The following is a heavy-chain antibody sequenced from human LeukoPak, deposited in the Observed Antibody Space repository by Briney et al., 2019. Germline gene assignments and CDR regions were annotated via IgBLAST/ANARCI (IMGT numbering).Heavy chain of an antibody. Sequence: SETLSLTCAVSGGSISSSNWWNWVRQPPGKGLEWIGEIFHSGSTNYNPSLKSRVIISVDKSKNQFSPKLRSVTAADTAVYYCARGSSYDTSGLFDYWGQGSLVTVSS. V-gene: IGHV4-4*02. D-gene: IGHD3-22*01. CDR2: IFHSGST. CDR1: GGSISSSNW. J-gene: IGHJ4*02. CDR3: ARGSSYDTSGLFDY.